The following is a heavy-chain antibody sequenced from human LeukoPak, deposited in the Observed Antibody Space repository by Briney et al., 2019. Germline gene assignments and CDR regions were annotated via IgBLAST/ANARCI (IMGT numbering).Heavy chain of an antibody. J-gene: IGHJ6*02. CDR2: IKEDGTET. Sequence: PGGSLRLSCAASGFMFSSNWMSWVRLAPGKGLEWVANIKEDGTETYHVDSVKGRFTISRDNAKNSLYLQMNSLRVEDTAVYYCAKDGHTAMVYYYYGMDVWGQGTTVTVSS. V-gene: IGHV3-7*03. D-gene: IGHD5-18*01. CDR1: GFMFSSNW. CDR3: AKDGHTAMVYYYYGMDV.